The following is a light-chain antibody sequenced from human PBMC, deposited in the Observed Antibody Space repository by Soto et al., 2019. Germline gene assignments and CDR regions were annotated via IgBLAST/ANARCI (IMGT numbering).Light chain of an antibody. CDR1: SSDVGSYNL. V-gene: IGLV2-23*01. J-gene: IGLJ3*02. CDR3: CSYAGSSTSWV. Sequence: QSALTQPASVSGSPGQSITISCTGTSSDVGSYNLVSWYQQHPGKAPKLMIYEGRKRPSGVSNRFSGSKSGNTASLTISGLQAEDEADYYCCSYAGSSTSWVFGGGTKVTVL. CDR2: EGR.